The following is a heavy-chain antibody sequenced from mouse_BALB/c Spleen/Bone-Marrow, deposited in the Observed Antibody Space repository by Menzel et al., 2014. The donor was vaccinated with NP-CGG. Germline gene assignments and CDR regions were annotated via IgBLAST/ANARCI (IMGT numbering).Heavy chain of an antibody. CDR3: TLRWSYYAMDY. CDR1: GYTFTSYW. Sequence: LQQSGSELVRPGASVKLSCKASGYTFTSYWMHWVKQRPGQGLEWIGNIYPGSGSTNYDEKFKSKATLTVDTSSSTVYMQLSSLTSEDSAVYYCTLRWSYYAMDYWGQGTSVTVSS. D-gene: IGHD2-3*01. V-gene: IGHV1S22*01. J-gene: IGHJ4*01. CDR2: IYPGSGST.